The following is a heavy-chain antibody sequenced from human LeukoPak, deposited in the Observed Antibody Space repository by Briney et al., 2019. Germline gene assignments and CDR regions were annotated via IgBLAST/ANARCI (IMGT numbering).Heavy chain of an antibody. D-gene: IGHD3-22*01. Sequence: SETLSPTCSVSGASISSSDYYWGWIRQPPGKGLEWIGTIYHSGSTYYNTSLKSRVTISVDTSKNQFSLKFNSVTAADTAVYYCARVGIVLVTGSNWVDPWGQGTLVTVSS. CDR1: GASISSSDYY. V-gene: IGHV4-39*07. CDR3: ARVGIVLVTGSNWVDP. CDR2: IYHSGST. J-gene: IGHJ5*02.